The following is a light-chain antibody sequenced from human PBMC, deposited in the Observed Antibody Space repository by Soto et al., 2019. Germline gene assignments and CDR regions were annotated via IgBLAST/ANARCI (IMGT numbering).Light chain of an antibody. CDR1: NTDVGGYDR. CDR2: EVF. J-gene: IGLJ1*01. Sequence: QSALTQPASVSGSPGQSITISCTGTNTDVGGYDRVSWYQHHPGKAPKMLIFEVFNRPSGISDRFSGSRSGNTASLTISGLQAEDEADYYCSSYTDSSNYVFGTGTKLTVL. CDR3: SSYTDSSNYV. V-gene: IGLV2-14*01.